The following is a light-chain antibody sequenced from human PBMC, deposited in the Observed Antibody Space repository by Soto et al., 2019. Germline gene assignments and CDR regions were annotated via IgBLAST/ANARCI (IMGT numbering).Light chain of an antibody. CDR1: QSLLHSNGYNY. V-gene: IGKV2-28*01. CDR2: LGS. CDR3: RQALQNPPT. Sequence: DIVMTQSPLSLPVTPGEPASISCRSSQSLLHSNGYNYLDWYLQKTVQSPQLLIYLGSNRASGGHDRFSGSGSGTDFTLKISRVEAEDVGVYYCRQALQNPPTFGPGTQVDIK. J-gene: IGKJ3*01.